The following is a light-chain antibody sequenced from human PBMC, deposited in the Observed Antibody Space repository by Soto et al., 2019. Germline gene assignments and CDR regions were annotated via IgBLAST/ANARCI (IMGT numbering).Light chain of an antibody. CDR3: SSYAGSNNVI. Sequence: QSALTQPPSASGSPGQSVTISCTGTSSDVGDYNYVSWYQQHPGKAPKLMIYEVSKRPSGVPDRFSGSKSGNTASLTVSGLQAEGEADYYCSSYAGSNNVIFGGGTKLTVL. CDR1: SSDVGDYNY. CDR2: EVS. J-gene: IGLJ2*01. V-gene: IGLV2-8*01.